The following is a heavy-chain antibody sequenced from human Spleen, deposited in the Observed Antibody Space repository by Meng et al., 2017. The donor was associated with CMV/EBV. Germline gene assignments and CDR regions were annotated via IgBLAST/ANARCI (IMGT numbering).Heavy chain of an antibody. Sequence: GGSLRLSCVASEFTFSDYWMSWVRQAPGKGLEWVAIIKRDGSEEYYADSVKGRFTISRDNAKNSLYLQMNSLRTEDTALYYCAKGQYSSSSSWFDPWGQGTLVTVSS. V-gene: IGHV3-7*03. D-gene: IGHD6-6*01. CDR1: EFTFSDYW. J-gene: IGHJ5*02. CDR2: IKRDGSEE. CDR3: AKGQYSSSSSWFDP.